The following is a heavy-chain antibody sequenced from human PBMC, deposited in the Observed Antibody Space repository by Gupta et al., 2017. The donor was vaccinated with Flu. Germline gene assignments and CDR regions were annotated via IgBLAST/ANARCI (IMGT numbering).Heavy chain of an antibody. Sequence: QVQPQQGGAGLLKPSETLSLTCAVSGGLFSAYYWAWIRQPPGQGLEWIGEINHSGSTNYSPSLRNRVTISLDTSTKQFSLKLSSVTAADTAVYYCAGVGGFYYYGLDVWGQGTTVIVS. CDR3: AGVGGFYYYGLDV. CDR1: GGLFSAYY. J-gene: IGHJ6*02. V-gene: IGHV4-34*02. D-gene: IGHD3-10*01. CDR2: INHSGST.